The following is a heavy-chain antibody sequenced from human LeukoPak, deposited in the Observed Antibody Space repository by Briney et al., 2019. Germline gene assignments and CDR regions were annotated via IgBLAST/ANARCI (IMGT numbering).Heavy chain of an antibody. D-gene: IGHD3-16*01. J-gene: IGHJ4*02. V-gene: IGHV4-38-2*01. CDR1: AYFITSGQY. Sequence: SETLSLTCVVSAYFITSGQYWGWIRHSPGKGLEWLGSIYHTGNTYYNPSLKSQLTISVDTSKNEFSLNLRSVTAADTAVYYCARGGDFTWTPFEYWGQGTLVTVSS. CDR2: IYHTGNT. CDR3: ARGGDFTWTPFEY.